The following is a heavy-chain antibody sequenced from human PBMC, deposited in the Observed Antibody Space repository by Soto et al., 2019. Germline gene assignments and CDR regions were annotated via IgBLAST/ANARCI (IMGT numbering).Heavy chain of an antibody. CDR1: GFTFSSYW. Sequence: GGSLILSCAASGFTFSSYWMHWVRQAPGKGLVWVSRINSDGSSTNYADSVKGRFTISRDNAKNTLYLQMNSVRTEDTAVYYCVNLNPSHFWGQGTLVTVSS. J-gene: IGHJ4*02. CDR2: INSDGSST. V-gene: IGHV3-74*01. CDR3: VNLNPSHF. D-gene: IGHD3-3*02.